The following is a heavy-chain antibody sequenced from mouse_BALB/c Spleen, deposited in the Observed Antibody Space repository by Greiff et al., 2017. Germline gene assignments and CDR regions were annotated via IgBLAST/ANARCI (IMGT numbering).Heavy chain of an antibody. V-gene: IGHV3-8*02. CDR3: ARFNYGSSSWFAY. D-gene: IGHD1-1*01. J-gene: IGHJ3*01. CDR2: ISYSGST. Sequence: DVKLVESGPSLVKPSQTLSLTCSVTGDSITSGYWNWIRKFPGNKLEYMGYISYSGSTYYNPSLKSRISITRDTSKNQYYLQLNSVTTEDTATYYCARFNYGSSSWFAYWGQGTLVTVSA. CDR1: GDSITSGY.